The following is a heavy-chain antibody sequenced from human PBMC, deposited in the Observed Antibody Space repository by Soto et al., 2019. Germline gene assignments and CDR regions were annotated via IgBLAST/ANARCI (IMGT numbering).Heavy chain of an antibody. Sequence: QVQLVQSGAEVKKPGASVKVSCKASGYTFTGYYMHWVRQAPGQGLEWMGWINPNSGGTNYAQKFEGWVTMPGDTSISTAYREGGGVRSDDRAVYYWGRRGGDGGISPWNVGGQGTTFTVP. CDR3: GRRGGDGGISPWNV. J-gene: IGHJ6*02. D-gene: IGHD1-20*01. CDR2: INPNSGGT. CDR1: GYTFTGYY. V-gene: IGHV1-2*04.